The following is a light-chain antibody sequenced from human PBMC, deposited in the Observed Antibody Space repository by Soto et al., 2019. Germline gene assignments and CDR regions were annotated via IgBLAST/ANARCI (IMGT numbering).Light chain of an antibody. CDR3: QAWDSSTDKYV. J-gene: IGLJ1*01. Sequence: SYELTQPPSVSVSPGQTASITCSGDKLGDKYACWYQQQPGQSPVLVIYQDSKRPSGIPERFSGSNSGNTATLTISGIQAMDEADYYCQAWDSSTDKYVFGTGTKVTVL. CDR1: KLGDKY. CDR2: QDS. V-gene: IGLV3-1*01.